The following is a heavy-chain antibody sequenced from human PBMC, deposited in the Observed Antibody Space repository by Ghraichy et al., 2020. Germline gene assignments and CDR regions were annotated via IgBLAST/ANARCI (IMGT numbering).Heavy chain of an antibody. CDR1: GFTFSSYW. J-gene: IGHJ6*02. CDR3: ARGGVVPAARYYYYYGMDV. D-gene: IGHD2-2*01. Sequence: GESLNISCAASGFTFSSYWMSWVRQAPGKGLEWVANIKQDGSEKYYVDSVKGRFTISRDNAKNSLYLQMNSLRAEDTAVYYCARGGVVPAARYYYYYGMDVWGQGTTVTVSS. CDR2: IKQDGSEK. V-gene: IGHV3-7*01.